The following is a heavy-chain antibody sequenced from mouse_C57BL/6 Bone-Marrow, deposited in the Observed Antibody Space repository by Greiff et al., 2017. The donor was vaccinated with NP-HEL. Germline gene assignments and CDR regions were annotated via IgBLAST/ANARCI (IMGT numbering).Heavy chain of an antibody. V-gene: IGHV1-15*01. CDR3: TREGGNFYYGSTLFAY. CDR1: GYTFTDYE. J-gene: IGHJ3*01. Sequence: SGAELVRPGASVTLSCKASGYTFTDYEMHWVKQTPVHGLEWIGAIDPETGGTAYNQKFKGKAILTADKSSSTAYMELRSLTSEDSAVYYCTREGGNFYYGSTLFAYWGQGTLVTVSA. CDR2: IDPETGGT. D-gene: IGHD1-1*01.